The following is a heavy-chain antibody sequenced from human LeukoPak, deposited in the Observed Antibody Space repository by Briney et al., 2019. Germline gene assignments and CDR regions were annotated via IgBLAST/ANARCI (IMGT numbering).Heavy chain of an antibody. J-gene: IGHJ4*02. D-gene: IGHD2-15*01. CDR1: GGSISASSYN. V-gene: IGHV4-39*01. CDR3: AGHKGYCSGGGCSDFDY. CDR2: IYNRGST. Sequence: SETLSLTCTVSGGSISASSYNWGWVRQPPGKGLEWIGSIYNRGSTYYNPSLKSRVTISVDTSKNQLSLRLSSVTAADTAEYYCAGHKGYCSGGGCSDFDYWGQGTLVTVSS.